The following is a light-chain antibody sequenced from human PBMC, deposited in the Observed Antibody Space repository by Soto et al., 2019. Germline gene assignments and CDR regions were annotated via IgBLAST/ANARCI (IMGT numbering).Light chain of an antibody. J-gene: IGKJ1*01. CDR2: GAY. CDR3: QQYNNWLTWT. Sequence: EIVMTQSPATLSVSPGERSTLSCRASQSVSSNLAWYQTKPGQAPRLLIYGAYTRATGIPDRFSGSGSGTEFTLTISSLKSEDLAVYYCQQYNNWLTWTCGHGTKVDIK. CDR1: QSVSSN. V-gene: IGKV3-15*01.